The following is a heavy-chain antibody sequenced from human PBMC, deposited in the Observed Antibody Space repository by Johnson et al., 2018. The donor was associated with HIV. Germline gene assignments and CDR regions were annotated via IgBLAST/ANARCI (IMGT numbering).Heavy chain of an antibody. J-gene: IGHJ3*02. V-gene: IGHV3-33*01. D-gene: IGHD3-10*01. CDR3: ARGTYYGSGSYGAFDI. CDR1: GFTFSSYG. Sequence: QVQLVESGGGVVQPGRSLRLSCAASGFTFSSYGVHWVRQAPGKGLEWVAVIWYDGSNKYYADSVKGRFTISRDNAKNSLYLQMNSLRAEDTALYYCARGTYYGSGSYGAFDIWGQGTMVTVSS. CDR2: IWYDGSNK.